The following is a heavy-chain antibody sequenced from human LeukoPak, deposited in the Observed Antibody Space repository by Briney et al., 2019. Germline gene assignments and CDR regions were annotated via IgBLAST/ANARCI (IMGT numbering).Heavy chain of an antibody. D-gene: IGHD6-19*01. CDR1: GYTSTSYD. CDR3: ARVYVAVAAMGY. V-gene: IGHV1-8*01. J-gene: IGHJ4*02. CDR2: MNPNSGNT. Sequence: ASVKVSCKASGYTSTSYDINWVRQATGQGLEWMGWMNPNSGNTGYAQKFQGRVTMTRNTSISTAYMELSSLRSEDTAVYYCARVYVAVAAMGYWGQGTLVTVSS.